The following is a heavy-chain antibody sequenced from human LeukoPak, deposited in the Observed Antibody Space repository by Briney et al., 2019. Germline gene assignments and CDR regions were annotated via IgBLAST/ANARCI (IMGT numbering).Heavy chain of an antibody. CDR2: ISAYNGNT. D-gene: IGHD2-2*01. CDR1: GYTFTSYG. Sequence: ASVKVSCKASGYTFTSYGISWVRQAPGQGLEWMGWISAYNGNTNYAQKLQGRVTITADESTSTAYMELSSLRSEDTAVYYCARAENMGCSSTGCQNAPHYYYYGMDVWGQGTTVTVSS. J-gene: IGHJ6*02. V-gene: IGHV1-18*01. CDR3: ARAENMGCSSTGCQNAPHYYYYGMDV.